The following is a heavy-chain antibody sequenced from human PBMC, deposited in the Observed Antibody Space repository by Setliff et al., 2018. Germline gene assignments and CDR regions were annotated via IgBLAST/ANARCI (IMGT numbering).Heavy chain of an antibody. D-gene: IGHD2-8*01. CDR3: AKVKKPLIRGSGFDY. V-gene: IGHV3-23*01. CDR1: GFTFSHFA. CDR2: IGAGGDYT. Sequence: GESLKISCAASGFTFSHFAVTWVRQSPGRGLEWVASIGAGGDYTKYADSVRGRFTISRDNSENTLFLQMTSLRPEDTGIYYCAKVKKPLIRGSGFDYWGRGTLVTV. J-gene: IGHJ4*02.